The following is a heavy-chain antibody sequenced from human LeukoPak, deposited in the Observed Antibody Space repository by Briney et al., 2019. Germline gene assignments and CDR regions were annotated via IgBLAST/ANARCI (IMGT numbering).Heavy chain of an antibody. CDR3: AKDSSPSPYGGDSVV. D-gene: IGHD4-23*01. Sequence: GGSLRLSCAASGFTFDDYAMHWVRQAPGKGLEWVSGISWNSGSIGYADSVKGRFTISRDNAKNSLYLQMNSLRAEDTALYYCAKDSSPSPYGGDSVVWGQGTLVTVSS. J-gene: IGHJ4*02. CDR2: ISWNSGSI. V-gene: IGHV3-9*01. CDR1: GFTFDDYA.